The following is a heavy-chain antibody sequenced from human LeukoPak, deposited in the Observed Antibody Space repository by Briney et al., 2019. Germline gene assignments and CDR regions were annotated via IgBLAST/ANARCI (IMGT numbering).Heavy chain of an antibody. CDR2: IRANNGNT. CDR1: GGTFSSYA. V-gene: IGHV1-18*01. Sequence: ASVKVSCKASGGTFSSYAISWVRQAPGQGLEWMGRIRANNGNTNYAQKLQGRVTMTTDTTTSTAYMELRSLRSDDTAVYYCAKEKQPDYDSSGYSNFYYFDYWGQGTLVTVSS. J-gene: IGHJ4*02. CDR3: AKEKQPDYDSSGYSNFYYFDY. D-gene: IGHD3-22*01.